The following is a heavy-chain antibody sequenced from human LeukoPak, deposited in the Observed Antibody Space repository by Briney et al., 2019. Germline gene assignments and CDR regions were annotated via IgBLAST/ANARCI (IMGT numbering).Heavy chain of an antibody. CDR2: ICSSVSTL. J-gene: IGHJ3*02. CDR1: VFTPSEYY. CDR3: ARSAASSSWYMPHLTDRDAFDI. Sequence: GGSLSLSRAAPVFTPSEYYMSWIRPAPGKGVEWVACICSSVSTLYIARSVRGRFTIPRDNAKNSLYLQMNSLRAEDTAVYYCARSAASSSWYMPHLTDRDAFDIWGQGTMVTVSS. V-gene: IGHV3-11*04. D-gene: IGHD6-13*01.